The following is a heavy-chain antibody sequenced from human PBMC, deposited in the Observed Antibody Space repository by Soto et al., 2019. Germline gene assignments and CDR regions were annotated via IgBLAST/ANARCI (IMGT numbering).Heavy chain of an antibody. J-gene: IGHJ4*02. D-gene: IGHD4-17*01. CDR2: IIPIFGTA. CDR1: GGTFSSYA. CDR3: AGRGYGLENYFDY. V-gene: IGHV1-69*01. Sequence: QVQLVQSGAEVKKPGSSVKVSCKASGGTFSSYAISWVRQAPGQVLEWMGGIIPIFGTANYAQKFQGRVTIPADESTSTAYRELSSLRSEDTAVYYCAGRGYGLENYFDYWGQGTLVTVSS.